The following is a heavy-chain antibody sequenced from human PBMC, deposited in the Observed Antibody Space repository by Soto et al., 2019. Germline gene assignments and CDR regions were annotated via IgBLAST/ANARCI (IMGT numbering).Heavy chain of an antibody. CDR2: IYHSGRT. V-gene: IGHV4-4*02. CDR1: GGSVSSDYW. D-gene: IGHD1-26*01. J-gene: IGHJ4*02. Sequence: QVQLQESGPGVVKPSGTLSLTCAVSGGSVSSDYWWSWVRLPPGKGLEWIGEIYHSGRTNYNPSLKSRVTISLDKSKNQLSLILNSVTAADTAVYYCARDRPSYGRNFDYWGQGTLVTVSS. CDR3: ARDRPSYGRNFDY.